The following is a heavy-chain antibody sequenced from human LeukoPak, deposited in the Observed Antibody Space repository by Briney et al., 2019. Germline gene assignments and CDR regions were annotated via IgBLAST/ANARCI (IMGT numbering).Heavy chain of an antibody. CDR1: GFTFTSYW. D-gene: IGHD7-27*01. V-gene: IGHV3-7*03. CDR3: ARALSWVFDY. CDR2: IKQDGSEK. Sequence: GGSLRLSCAASGFTFTSYWMSWVRQAAGKGLEWVANIKQDGSEKYYVDSVKGRFTISRDNSKNTLYLQMNSLRAEDTAVYYCARALSWVFDYWGQGTLVTVSS. J-gene: IGHJ4*02.